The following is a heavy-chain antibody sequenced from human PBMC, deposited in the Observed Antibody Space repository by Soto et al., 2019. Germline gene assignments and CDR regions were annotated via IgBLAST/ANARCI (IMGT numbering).Heavy chain of an antibody. CDR3: ARDGEVRVSGSYPYYYYMDV. D-gene: IGHD3-16*02. CDR1: GYTFTSYY. J-gene: IGHJ6*03. V-gene: IGHV1-46*03. CDR2: INPSGGST. Sequence: ASVKVSCKASGYTFTSYYMHWVRQAPGQGLEWMGIINPSGGSTSYAQKFQGRVTMTRDTSTSTVYMELSSLRSEDTAVYYCARDGEVRVSGSYPYYYYMDVWGKGPTVTVSS.